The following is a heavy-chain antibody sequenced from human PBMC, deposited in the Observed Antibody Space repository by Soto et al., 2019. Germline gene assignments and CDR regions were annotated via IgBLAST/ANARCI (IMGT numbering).Heavy chain of an antibody. V-gene: IGHV3-23*01. CDR2: IGSSGVGT. CDR3: ERVGPGGAPVYYFDS. J-gene: IGHJ4*02. Sequence: GSLRLSCAASEFSFSHSAMSWVRQAPGKGLEWVSSIGSSGVGTYYADYVKGRFTISRDNSQIKMYLQMDGLRAEDTGVYYCERVGPGGAPVYYFDSWGQGDIVTVSS. D-gene: IGHD3-16*01. CDR1: EFSFSHSA.